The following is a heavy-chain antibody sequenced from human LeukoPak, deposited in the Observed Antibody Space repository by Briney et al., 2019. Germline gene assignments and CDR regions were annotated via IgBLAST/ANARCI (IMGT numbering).Heavy chain of an antibody. CDR1: GYTFTGYY. D-gene: IGHD6-19*01. Sequence: ASVKVSCKASGYTFTGYYMHWVRQAPGQGLEWMGGIIPIFGTANYAQKFQGRVTITADESTSTAYMELSSLRSEDTAVYYCARALGPDSSGWYGNYWGQGTLVTVSS. V-gene: IGHV1-69*13. CDR3: ARALGPDSSGWYGNY. J-gene: IGHJ4*02. CDR2: IIPIFGTA.